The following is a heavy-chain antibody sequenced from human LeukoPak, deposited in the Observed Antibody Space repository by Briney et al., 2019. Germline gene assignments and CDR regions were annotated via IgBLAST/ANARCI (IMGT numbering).Heavy chain of an antibody. CDR1: GGTFSSYA. CDR2: IIPIFGTA. CDR3: ARDLRYYGSGSPFGY. D-gene: IGHD3-10*01. Sequence: GASVKVSCKASGGTFSSYAISWVRQAPGQGLEWMGGIIPIFGTANYAQKFQGRVTITADESTSTAYMELSSLRSEDTAVYYCARDLRYYGSGSPFGYWGQGTVVTVSS. J-gene: IGHJ4*02. V-gene: IGHV1-69*01.